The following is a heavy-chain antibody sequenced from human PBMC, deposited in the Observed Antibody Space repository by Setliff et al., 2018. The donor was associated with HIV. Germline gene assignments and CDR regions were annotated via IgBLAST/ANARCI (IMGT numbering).Heavy chain of an antibody. Sequence: PGGSLRLSCAASGFTFSHYGMHWVRQAPGKGLEWVAVIWNDGNQKYYADSVKGRFTISRDNAKSTLYLQMNSLSPDDTAVYYCVKDPREGAGYFDYWGQGTQVTVSS. D-gene: IGHD1-26*01. CDR2: IWNDGNQK. CDR1: GFTFSHYG. V-gene: IGHV3-33*06. CDR3: VKDPREGAGYFDY. J-gene: IGHJ4*02.